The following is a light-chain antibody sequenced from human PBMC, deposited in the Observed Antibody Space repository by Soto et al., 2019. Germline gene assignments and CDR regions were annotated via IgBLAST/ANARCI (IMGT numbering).Light chain of an antibody. CDR3: RHDNSYSWT. J-gene: IGKJ1*01. CDR2: DAS. V-gene: IGKV1-5*01. Sequence: DIQLTQSPATLSSSLGDRVTITCRASQSISSWLAWYQQKPGKAPKLLIYDASSMGSGVPSRFRGSGSGTEFTLSSSRLQDDDVSTCHCRHDNSYSWTFGQGTKVEIK. CDR1: QSISSW.